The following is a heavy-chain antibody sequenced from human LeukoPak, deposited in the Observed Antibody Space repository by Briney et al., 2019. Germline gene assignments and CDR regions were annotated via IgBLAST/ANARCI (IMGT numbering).Heavy chain of an antibody. J-gene: IGHJ4*02. D-gene: IGHD3-10*01. CDR2: IYSGGST. V-gene: IGHV3-53*01. CDR3: PRDGITMVRGVITTTYFDY. CDR1: GFTVSSNY. Sequence: GGSLRLSCAASGFTVSSNYMSWVRQAPGKGLELVSVIYSGGSTYYADSVKGRFTISRDNSKNTLYLQMNSLRAEDTAVYYCPRDGITMVRGVITTTYFDYWGQGTLVTVSS.